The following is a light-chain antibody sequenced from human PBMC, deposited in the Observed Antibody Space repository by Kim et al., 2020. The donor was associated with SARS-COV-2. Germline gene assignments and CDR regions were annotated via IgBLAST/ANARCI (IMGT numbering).Light chain of an antibody. V-gene: IGKV1-5*01. J-gene: IGKJ3*01. Sequence: DIQMTQSPSILSASVGDRVTFTCRASQSIDNRLAWYQQEPGKAPNLLIYDASTLESGVPSRFSGFGCGTQFTLTITSLQPDDFATYYCQQYKSYPLSFGPGTKVDIK. CDR1: QSIDNR. CDR2: DAS. CDR3: QQYKSYPLS.